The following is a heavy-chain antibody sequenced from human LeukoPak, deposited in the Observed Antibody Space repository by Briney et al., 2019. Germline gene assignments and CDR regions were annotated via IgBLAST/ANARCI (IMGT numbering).Heavy chain of an antibody. CDR2: ISTSGDGT. CDR3: AKNLLGSGAYSWYFDL. CDR1: GFTFSSHG. D-gene: IGHD1-26*01. Sequence: GGSLRLSCAASGFTFSSHGMSWARQTPGKGLEWVSSISTSGDGTVYADSVKGRVTISRDNSKNTLYLQMNSLRAEDTAVYSCAKNLLGSGAYSWYFDLWGRGTLVTVSS. J-gene: IGHJ2*01. V-gene: IGHV3-23*01.